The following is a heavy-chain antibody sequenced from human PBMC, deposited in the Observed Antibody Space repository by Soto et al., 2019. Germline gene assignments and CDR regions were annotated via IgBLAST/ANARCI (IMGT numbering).Heavy chain of an antibody. CDR1: ELSLSTSGVG. CDR3: VHSHVLRWFGFDS. D-gene: IGHD3-10*01. Sequence: QITLKESGPTLVESTQTLTLTCTFSELSLSTSGVGVGWIRQPPGKALAWLALIYWDDDKRYSPSLKSRLTITKVTSNNQVVLTMTNMDPVDTATYYCVHSHVLRWFGFDSWGQGTLVTVPS. J-gene: IGHJ4*02. CDR2: IYWDDDK. V-gene: IGHV2-5*02.